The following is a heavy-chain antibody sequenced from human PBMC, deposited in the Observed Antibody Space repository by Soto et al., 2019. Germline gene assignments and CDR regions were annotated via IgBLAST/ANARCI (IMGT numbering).Heavy chain of an antibody. V-gene: IGHV4-30-4*01. D-gene: IGHD5-12*01. CDR2: IYNSGIT. CDR3: ARREGSGYDYGWFDP. CDR1: GGSISSGDYS. J-gene: IGHJ5*02. Sequence: SETLSLTCTVSGGSISSGDYSWSWVRQSPGKGLEWIGHIYNSGITYYNPSLKSRVVISIDTSRNQFSLRLNSLTAADRAVYYCARREGSGYDYGWFDPWGQGTLVTVSS.